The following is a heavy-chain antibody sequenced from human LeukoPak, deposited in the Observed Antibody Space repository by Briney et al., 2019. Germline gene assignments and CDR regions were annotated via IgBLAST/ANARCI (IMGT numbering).Heavy chain of an antibody. CDR1: GFTFSNYW. J-gene: IGHJ6*02. CDR3: TGDNSYNYNYKGMDV. CDR2: IKEDGSVK. Sequence: PGGSLRLSCAASGFTFSNYWMSWVRQAPGKGLEWVAYIKEDGSVKKYVDSVKGRFTISRDNAKNSLILQMDSLRDEDTAVYYCTGDNSYNYNYKGMDVWGQGTTVTVS. V-gene: IGHV3-7*01. D-gene: IGHD2-21*01.